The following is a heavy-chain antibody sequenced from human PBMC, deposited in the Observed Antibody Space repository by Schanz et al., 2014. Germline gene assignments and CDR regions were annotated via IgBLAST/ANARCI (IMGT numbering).Heavy chain of an antibody. J-gene: IGHJ3*02. V-gene: IGHV3-23*04. D-gene: IGHD3-10*01. CDR3: ARDWSPGSKNAFDI. CDR2: ISGGGGGYR. CDR1: GFTFSSYA. Sequence: VQLVESGGGVVQPGRSLRLSCAVSGFTFSSYAMSWVRQAPGKGLEWVSTISGGGGGYRPYADSVKGRFTISRDNSINTLSLQMNSLSADDTAIYYCARDWSPGSKNAFDIWGPGTMVTVSS.